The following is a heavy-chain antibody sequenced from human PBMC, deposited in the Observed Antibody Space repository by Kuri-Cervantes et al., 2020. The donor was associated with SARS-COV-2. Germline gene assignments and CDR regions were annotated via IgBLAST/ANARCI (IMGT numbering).Heavy chain of an antibody. CDR3: AKTTMVQGVIISGWIDY. D-gene: IGHD3-10*01. CDR1: GFTFSSYE. Sequence: GGSLRLSCAASGFTFSSYEMNWVRQAPGKGLEWVSYISSSGNTIYYADSVKGRFTISRDNSKNTLYLQMNSLRAEDTAVYYCAKTTMVQGVIISGWIDYWGQGTLVTVSS. J-gene: IGHJ4*02. CDR2: ISSSGNTI. V-gene: IGHV3-48*03.